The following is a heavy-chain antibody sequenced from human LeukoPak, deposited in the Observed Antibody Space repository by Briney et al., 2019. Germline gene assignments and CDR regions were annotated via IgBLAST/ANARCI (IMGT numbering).Heavy chain of an antibody. J-gene: IGHJ6*03. CDR1: GFTFSSYA. CDR2: ISGSGGST. D-gene: IGHD5-18*01. Sequence: HPGGSLRLSCAASGFTFSSYAMSWVRQAPGKGLEWVSAISGSGGSTYYADSVKGRFTISRDNSKNTLYLQMNSLRAEDTAVYYCARVSGYSYGNFLYYYMDVWGKGTTVTISS. V-gene: IGHV3-23*01. CDR3: ARVSGYSYGNFLYYYMDV.